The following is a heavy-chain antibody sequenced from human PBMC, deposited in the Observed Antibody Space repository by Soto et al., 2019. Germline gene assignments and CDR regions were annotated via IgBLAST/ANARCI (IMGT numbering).Heavy chain of an antibody. D-gene: IGHD3-22*01. CDR1: GGTFSSYA. V-gene: IGHV1-69*01. CDR2: IIPIFGTA. CDR3: ARGVSSFYDSSGYFYDRFDD. Sequence: QVQLVQSGAEVKKPGSSVKVSCKASGGTFSSYAISWVRQAPGQGLEWMGGIIPIFGTANYGQKFQGRVTVTADESTSTAYMELSSLRSEDTVVYYCARGVSSFYDSSGYFYDRFDDWGKGTLVTVSS. J-gene: IGHJ4*02.